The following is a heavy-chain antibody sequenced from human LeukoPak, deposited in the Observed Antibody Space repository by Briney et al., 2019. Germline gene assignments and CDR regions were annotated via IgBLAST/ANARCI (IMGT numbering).Heavy chain of an antibody. CDR2: IWYGGSNK. Sequence: PGGSLRLSCAASGFSFSNYDMHWVRQAPGKGLEWVAVIWYGGSNKYYADSVKGRFTISRDNAKNTLYLQMNSLRAEDTAVYYCARYQQRGYESGYWGQGTLVTVSS. CDR3: ARYQQRGYESGY. J-gene: IGHJ4*02. V-gene: IGHV3-33*01. CDR1: GFSFSNYD. D-gene: IGHD5-12*01.